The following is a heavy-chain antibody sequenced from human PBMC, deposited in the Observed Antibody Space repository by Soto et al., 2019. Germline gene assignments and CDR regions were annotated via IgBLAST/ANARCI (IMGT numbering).Heavy chain of an antibody. Sequence: SETLSLTCTVYGGSFSGYYWYWIRQPPGKGLEWIGYIYYSGSTYYNPSLKSRVTISVDTSKNQFSLKLSSVTAADTAVYYCARVDTSMGATCVSYWGQGTLVTVSS. V-gene: IGHV4-59*06. J-gene: IGHJ4*02. CDR3: ARVDTSMGATCVSY. CDR2: IYYSGST. CDR1: GGSFSGYY. D-gene: IGHD1-26*01.